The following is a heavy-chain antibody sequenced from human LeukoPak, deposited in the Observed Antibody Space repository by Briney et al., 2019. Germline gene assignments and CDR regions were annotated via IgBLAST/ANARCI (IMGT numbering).Heavy chain of an antibody. Sequence: GGSLRLSCAASGFTFSSYWMHWVRQAPGKGLVWVSRIKSDGSSTSYADSVKGRFTISRDNAKNTLYLQMNSLRAEDTAVYYCAKSTGYSYGYGGNDAFDIWGQGTMVTVSS. CDR3: AKSTGYSYGYGGNDAFDI. J-gene: IGHJ3*02. D-gene: IGHD5-18*01. CDR1: GFTFSSYW. CDR2: IKSDGSST. V-gene: IGHV3-74*01.